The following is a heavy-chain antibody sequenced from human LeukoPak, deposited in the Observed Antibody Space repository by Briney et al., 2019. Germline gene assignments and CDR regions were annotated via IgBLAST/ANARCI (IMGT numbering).Heavy chain of an antibody. Sequence: GGSLRLSCAASGFTFDDYAMSWVRQTPGKGLEWVSGTNWDGGRTGYADSVKGRFTISRDNAKNSLYLQMNSLRVEDAAMYYCARDGLRRPPTPYCGGDCPLDYWGQGTLVSVSS. CDR2: TNWDGGRT. J-gene: IGHJ4*02. CDR3: ARDGLRRPPTPYCGGDCPLDY. V-gene: IGHV3-20*04. CDR1: GFTFDDYA. D-gene: IGHD2-21*02.